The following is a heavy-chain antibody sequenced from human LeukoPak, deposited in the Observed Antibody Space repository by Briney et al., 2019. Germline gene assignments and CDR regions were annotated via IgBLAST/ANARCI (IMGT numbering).Heavy chain of an antibody. Sequence: GGSLRLSCAASGFTFSSYAMSWVRQAPGKGLEWVSDISGSGGYTHYADSVKGRFTISRDNSKNTLYLQMNSLRAEDTAVYYCAKVLVLVSANRYYFDYWGQGTLVTVSS. CDR1: GFTFSSYA. J-gene: IGHJ4*02. D-gene: IGHD2-15*01. CDR3: AKVLVLVSANRYYFDY. V-gene: IGHV3-23*01. CDR2: ISGSGGYT.